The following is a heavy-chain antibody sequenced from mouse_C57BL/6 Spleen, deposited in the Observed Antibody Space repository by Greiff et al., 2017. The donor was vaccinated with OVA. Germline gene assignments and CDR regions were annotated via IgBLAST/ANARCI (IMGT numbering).Heavy chain of an antibody. CDR3: ARGAFYGSRDAMDY. CDR1: GYTFTSYW. J-gene: IGHJ4*01. CDR2: IDPSDSYT. D-gene: IGHD1-1*01. V-gene: IGHV1-69*01. Sequence: LVESGAELVMPGASVKLSCKASGYTFTSYWMHWVKQRPGQGLEWIGEIDPSDSYTNYNQKFKGKSTLTVDKSSSTAYMQLSSLTSEDSAVYYCARGAFYGSRDAMDYWGQGTSVTVSS.